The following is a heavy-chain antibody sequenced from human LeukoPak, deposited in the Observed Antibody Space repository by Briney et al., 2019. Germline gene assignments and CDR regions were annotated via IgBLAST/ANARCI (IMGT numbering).Heavy chain of an antibody. Sequence: GGSLRLSCAASGFTFSSYGMHWVRQAPGKGLEWVAFIRYDGSNKYYADSVKGRFTISRDNSKNTLYLQMNSLRAEDTAVYYCARLIWDCSSTSCYADWFDPWGQGTLVTVSS. CDR2: IRYDGSNK. CDR1: GFTFSSYG. V-gene: IGHV3-30*02. D-gene: IGHD2-2*01. CDR3: ARLIWDCSSTSCYADWFDP. J-gene: IGHJ5*02.